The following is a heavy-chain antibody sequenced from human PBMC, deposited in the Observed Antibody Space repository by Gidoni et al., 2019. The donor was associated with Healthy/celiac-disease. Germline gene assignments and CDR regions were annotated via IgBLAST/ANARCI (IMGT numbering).Heavy chain of an antibody. Sequence: EVQLVQSGAEVKKPGESLKISCKGSGYSFTSYWIGWVRQMPGKGLEWMGIIYPGDSDTRYSPSFQGQVTISADKSISTAYLQWSSLKASDTAMYYCARTETLPSSGWYRPLNWFDPWGQGTLVTVSS. D-gene: IGHD6-19*01. CDR1: GYSFTSYW. J-gene: IGHJ5*02. CDR3: ARTETLPSSGWYRPLNWFDP. V-gene: IGHV5-51*03. CDR2: IYPGDSDT.